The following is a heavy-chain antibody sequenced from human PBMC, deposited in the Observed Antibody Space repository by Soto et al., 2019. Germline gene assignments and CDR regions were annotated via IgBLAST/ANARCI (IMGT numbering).Heavy chain of an antibody. V-gene: IGHV1-8*01. D-gene: IGHD3-22*01. CDR3: AGSLSFYYYGNGPNSPSY. Sequence: ASVKVSCKASGYTFTSYDINWVRQATGQGLEWMGWMNPNSGNTGYAQKFQGRVTMTRNTSISTAYMELSSLRSEDTAVYYCAGSLSFYYYGNGPNSPSYWGQGTFDIGSA. CDR2: MNPNSGNT. CDR1: GYTFTSYD. J-gene: IGHJ4*02.